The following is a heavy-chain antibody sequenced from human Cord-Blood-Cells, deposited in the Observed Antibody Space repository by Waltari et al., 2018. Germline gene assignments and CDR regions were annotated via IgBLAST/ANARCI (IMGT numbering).Heavy chain of an antibody. J-gene: IGHJ5*02. CDR3: ARVEHSGSYYWFDP. CDR1: GGTFSSYA. Sequence: QVQLVQSGAEVKMPGSSVKVSCKASGGTFSSYAISWARQAPGQGLEWMGGINPIFGTANYAQKFQGRVTITADKSTSTAYMELSSLRSEDTAVYDCARVEHSGSYYWFDPWGQGTLVTVSS. D-gene: IGHD1-26*01. CDR2: INPIFGTA. V-gene: IGHV1-69*06.